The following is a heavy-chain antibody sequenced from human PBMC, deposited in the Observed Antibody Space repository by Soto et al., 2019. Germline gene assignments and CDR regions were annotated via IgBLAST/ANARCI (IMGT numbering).Heavy chain of an antibody. D-gene: IGHD3-9*01. CDR2: IYYSGST. J-gene: IGHJ4*02. CDR1: GGSISSGDYY. CDR3: ARAKVLRYFDWSAELNYYFDY. Sequence: SETLSLTCTVSGGSISSGDYYWSWIRQPPGKGLEWIGYIYYSGSTYYNPSLKSRVTISVDTSKNQFSLKLSSVTAADTAVYYCARAKVLRYFDWSAELNYYFDYWGQGTLVTVSS. V-gene: IGHV4-30-4*01.